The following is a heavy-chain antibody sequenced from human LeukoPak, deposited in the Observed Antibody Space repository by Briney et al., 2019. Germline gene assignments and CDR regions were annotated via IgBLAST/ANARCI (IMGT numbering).Heavy chain of an antibody. CDR1: GFSFSGYS. CDR3: ARMGLDYYGSGSLFCFDY. D-gene: IGHD3-10*01. V-gene: IGHV3-48*01. J-gene: IGHJ4*02. CDR2: ISSGSRTI. Sequence: PGGSLRLSCAASGFSFSGYSMNWVRQAPGKGLDWVSYISSGSRTIFYAESVKGRFTISRDNSKNTLYLQMNSLRAEDTAVYYCARMGLDYYGSGSLFCFDYWGQGTLVTVSS.